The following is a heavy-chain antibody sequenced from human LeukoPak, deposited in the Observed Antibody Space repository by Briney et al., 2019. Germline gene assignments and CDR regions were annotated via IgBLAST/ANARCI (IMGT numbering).Heavy chain of an antibody. D-gene: IGHD3-10*01. CDR1: GFTFSSYS. CDR3: ARDMRYYYGSGSYPNWFDP. CDR2: ISSSSSYI. J-gene: IGHJ5*02. V-gene: IGHV3-21*01. Sequence: PGGSLRLSCAASGFTFSSYSMNWVRQAPGKGLEWVSSISSSSSYIYYADSVKGRFTISRDNAKNSLYLQMNSLRAEDTAVYYCARDMRYYYGSGSYPNWFDPWGQGTLVTVSS.